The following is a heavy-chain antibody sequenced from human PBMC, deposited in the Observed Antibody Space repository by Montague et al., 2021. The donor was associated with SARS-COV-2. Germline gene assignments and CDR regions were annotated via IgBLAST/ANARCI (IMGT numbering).Heavy chain of an antibody. CDR3: GRQKYDFWSGRFPDHFDS. J-gene: IGHJ4*02. CDR2: INHSGTA. Sequence: SETLSLTCAVYGGSFSVYYWSWLRQSPRSGLEWIAEINHSGTANYNPSLMSRVTISVDTSRNEFSLKVNSVTAADTAVYYCGRQKYDFWSGRFPDHFDSWGQGTLGTVSS. CDR1: GGSFSVYY. V-gene: IGHV4-34*01. D-gene: IGHD3-3*01.